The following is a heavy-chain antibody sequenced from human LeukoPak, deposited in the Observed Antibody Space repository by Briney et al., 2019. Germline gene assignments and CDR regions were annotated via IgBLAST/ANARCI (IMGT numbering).Heavy chain of an antibody. CDR2: IKQDGSEK. CDR3: ATYYDSTGYYDAFDI. D-gene: IGHD3-22*01. V-gene: IGHV3-7*01. CDR1: GSMFSSYW. J-gene: IGHJ3*02. Sequence: GSLRLSCAASGSMFSSYWMNWVRQAPGKGLEWVANIKQDGSEKYYVDSVKGRFTISRDNAKKSLYLQMNSLRAEDTAVYFCATYYDSTGYYDAFDIWGQGTMVTVSS.